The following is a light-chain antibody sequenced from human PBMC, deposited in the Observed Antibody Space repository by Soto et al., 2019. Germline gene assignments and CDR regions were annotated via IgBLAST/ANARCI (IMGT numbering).Light chain of an antibody. V-gene: IGLV2-23*02. J-gene: IGLJ1*01. CDR1: SSDVGNYNL. Sequence: QSVLTQPASVSGSPGQSITISCTGTSSDVGNYNLVSWYQQHPGKAPKLIIYEVTKRPSGVSNRFSGSKSGNTASLTISGLQADDEADYYCCSYAGGRIFYVFGTGTKLTVL. CDR2: EVT. CDR3: CSYAGGRIFYV.